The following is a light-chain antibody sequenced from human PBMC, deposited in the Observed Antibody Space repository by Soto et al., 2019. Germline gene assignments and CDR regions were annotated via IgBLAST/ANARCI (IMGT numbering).Light chain of an antibody. CDR3: QQYGNSVPFT. CDR2: GTS. V-gene: IGKV3-20*01. J-gene: IGKJ2*01. Sequence: EIVLTQSPGTLSLSPGERATLSYRASQSVSSSYLAWYQHKRGQAPRLLIHGTSSRATGIPDRFSGSGSGTDFTLTISRLEPEDFAVYYCQQYGNSVPFTFGQGTKLEI. CDR1: QSVSSSY.